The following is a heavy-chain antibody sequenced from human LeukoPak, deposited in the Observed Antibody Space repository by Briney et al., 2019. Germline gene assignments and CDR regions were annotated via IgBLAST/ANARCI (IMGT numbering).Heavy chain of an antibody. J-gene: IGHJ4*02. CDR3: ARSTYSGSYPARDFDY. CDR2: IYYSGST. V-gene: IGHV4-39*07. Sequence: SETLSLTCTVSGGSISSSRYYWGWIRQPPGKGLEWIGSIYYSGSTYYNPSLKSRVTISVDTSKNQFSLKLSSVTAADTAVYYCARSTYSGSYPARDFDYWGQGTLVTVSS. D-gene: IGHD1-26*01. CDR1: GGSISSSRYY.